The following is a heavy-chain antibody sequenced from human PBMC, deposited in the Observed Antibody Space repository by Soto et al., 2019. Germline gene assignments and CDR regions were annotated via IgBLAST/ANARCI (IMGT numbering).Heavy chain of an antibody. Sequence: SETLSLTCTVSGGSIISGDYYWSWIRQPPGKGLEWIGYIYYSGSTNYNPSLKSRVTIPVDTSKNQFSLKLSSVTAADTAVYYCARVRSGYFGYWGQGTLVTVSS. J-gene: IGHJ4*02. CDR2: IYYSGST. V-gene: IGHV4-61*08. CDR3: ARVRSGYFGY. D-gene: IGHD3-22*01. CDR1: GGSIISGDYY.